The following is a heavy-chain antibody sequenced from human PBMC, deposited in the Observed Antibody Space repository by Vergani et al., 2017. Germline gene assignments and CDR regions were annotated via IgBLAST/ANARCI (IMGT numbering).Heavy chain of an antibody. Sequence: QVHLVESGGGVVQPGRSLRLSCVVSGFTSSYYGMHWVRQAPGKGLEWVAVISYDGTQKYYADSVKGRFTISGDNSKSTLYLQMNSLRTENTAVYYCATKSCGTPGCQIGYFREWGQGTLVNVSS. V-gene: IGHV3-30*03. D-gene: IGHD1-1*01. CDR3: ATKSCGTPGCQIGYFRE. J-gene: IGHJ1*01. CDR1: GFTSSYYG. CDR2: ISYDGTQK.